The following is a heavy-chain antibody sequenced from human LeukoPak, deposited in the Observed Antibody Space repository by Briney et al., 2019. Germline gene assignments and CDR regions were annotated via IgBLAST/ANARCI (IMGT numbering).Heavy chain of an antibody. CDR3: ARDQKGGSTFYYYYGMDV. Sequence: PSETLSVTCTVSGGSISSYYWSWIRQPPGKGLEWIGYIYYSGSTNYNPSLKSRVTISVDTSKNQFSLKLSSVTAADTAVYYCARDQKGGSTFYYYYGMDVWGQGTTVTVSS. J-gene: IGHJ6*02. CDR1: GGSISSYY. CDR2: IYYSGST. D-gene: IGHD2-15*01. V-gene: IGHV4-59*01.